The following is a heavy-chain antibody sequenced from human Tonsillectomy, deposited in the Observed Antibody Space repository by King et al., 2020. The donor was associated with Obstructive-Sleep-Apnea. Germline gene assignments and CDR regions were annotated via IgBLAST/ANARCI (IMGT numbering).Heavy chain of an antibody. V-gene: IGHV3-30*18. Sequence: VQLVESGGGVVQPGRSLRLSCAASGFTFSSYGMHWVRQAPGKGLEWVAVISYDGSNKYYADSVKGRFTISRDNSKNTLYLQMNSLRAEDTAVYYCAKSLVGAATPNAFEIWGQGTMVTVSS. CDR1: GFTFSSYG. J-gene: IGHJ3*02. CDR3: AKSLVGAATPNAFEI. D-gene: IGHD2-15*01. CDR2: ISYDGSNK.